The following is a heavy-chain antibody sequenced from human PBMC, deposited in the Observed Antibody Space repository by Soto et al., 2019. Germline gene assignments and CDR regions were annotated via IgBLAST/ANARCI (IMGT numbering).Heavy chain of an antibody. D-gene: IGHD2-15*01. CDR3: ARSLSGPDSPIMEWFDP. Sequence: QVQLVQSGAEVKKPGSSVKVSCKASGGTFSSYAISWVRQAPGQGLEWMGGIIPIFGTANYAQKFQGRVTITADESTSTAYMELSSLRSQDTAVYYCARSLSGPDSPIMEWFDPWGQGTLVTVSS. CDR1: GGTFSSYA. V-gene: IGHV1-69*12. J-gene: IGHJ5*02. CDR2: IIPIFGTA.